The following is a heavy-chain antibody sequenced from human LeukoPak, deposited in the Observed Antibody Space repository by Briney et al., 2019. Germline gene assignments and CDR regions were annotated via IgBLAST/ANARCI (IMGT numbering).Heavy chain of an antibody. CDR1: RFTFSNHG. V-gene: IGHV3-30*03. J-gene: IGHJ4*02. Sequence: QSGGSLRLSCAASRFTFSNHGMHWVRQAPGKGLEWVAVISYDGSNKYYADSVKGRFTISRDNSKNTLYLQMNSLRFEDTAVYYCASPPLSNWGQGTLVTVSS. CDR2: ISYDGSNK. CDR3: ASPPLSN.